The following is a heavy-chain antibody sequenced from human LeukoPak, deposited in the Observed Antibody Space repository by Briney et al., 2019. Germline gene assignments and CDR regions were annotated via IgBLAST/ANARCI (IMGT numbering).Heavy chain of an antibody. D-gene: IGHD4/OR15-4a*01. CDR2: IYYSGST. Sequence: PSETLSLTCTVSGGSVSSGSYYWSWIRQPPGKGLEWIGYIYYSGSTDYNPSLKSRVTISVDTSKNQFSLKLSSVTAADTAVYYCARWSYREAKGASDIWGQGTMVTVSS. CDR3: ARWSYREAKGASDI. J-gene: IGHJ3*02. CDR1: GGSVSSGSYY. V-gene: IGHV4-61*01.